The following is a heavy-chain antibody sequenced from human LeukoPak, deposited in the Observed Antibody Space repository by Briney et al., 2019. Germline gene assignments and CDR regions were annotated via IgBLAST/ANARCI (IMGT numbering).Heavy chain of an antibody. CDR2: IWYDGSNK. J-gene: IGHJ4*02. CDR3: ARDYCSSTSCYETTVDY. V-gene: IGHV3-33*01. D-gene: IGHD2-2*01. Sequence: GGSLRLSCAASGFTFSSYGMHWVRQAPGKGLEWVAVIWYDGSNKYYADSVKGRFTISRDNSENTLYLQMNSLRAEDTAVYYCARDYCSSTSCYETTVDYWGQGTLVTVSS. CDR1: GFTFSSYG.